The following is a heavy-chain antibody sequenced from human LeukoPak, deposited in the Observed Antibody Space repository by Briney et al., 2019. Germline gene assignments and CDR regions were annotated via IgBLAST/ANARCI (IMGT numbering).Heavy chain of an antibody. V-gene: IGHV3-23*01. CDR1: GFTFSSYA. Sequence: AGGSLRLSCAASGFTFSSYAMSWVRQAPGKGLEWVSAISGSGGSTYYADSVKGRFTISRDNSKNTLYLQMNSLRAEDTAVYYCAKDGSYVWGSYRYPDDYWGQGTLVTVSS. D-gene: IGHD3-16*02. CDR3: AKDGSYVWGSYRYPDDY. CDR2: ISGSGGST. J-gene: IGHJ4*02.